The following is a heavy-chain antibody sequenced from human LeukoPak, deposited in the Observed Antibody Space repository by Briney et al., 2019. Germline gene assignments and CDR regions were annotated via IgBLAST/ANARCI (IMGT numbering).Heavy chain of an antibody. CDR3: ARAPDYYDSSGQKDAFDI. CDR1: GFTFSSCG. CDR2: IYSGGST. Sequence: PGGTLRLSCATSGFTFSSCGMSWVRQAPGKGLEWVSVIYSGGSTYYADSVKGRFTISRDNSKNTLYLQTNSLRAEDTAVYYCARAPDYYDSSGQKDAFDIWGQGTMVTVAS. D-gene: IGHD3-22*01. V-gene: IGHV3-66*01. J-gene: IGHJ3*02.